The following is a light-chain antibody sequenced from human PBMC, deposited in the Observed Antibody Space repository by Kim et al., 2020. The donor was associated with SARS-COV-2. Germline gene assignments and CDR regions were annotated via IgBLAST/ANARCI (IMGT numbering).Light chain of an antibody. CDR2: DAS. J-gene: IGKJ2*01. V-gene: IGKV3-11*01. CDR1: QYIDNW. Sequence: ELVLTQSPATLSLSPGERATLSCRASQYIDNWLAWYQQKPGQVPRLLLYDASNRATGIPARFSGSGSGTDFTLTISSLEPEDFAVYYCQHRRTWPLTFGQGTKMEI. CDR3: QHRRTWPLT.